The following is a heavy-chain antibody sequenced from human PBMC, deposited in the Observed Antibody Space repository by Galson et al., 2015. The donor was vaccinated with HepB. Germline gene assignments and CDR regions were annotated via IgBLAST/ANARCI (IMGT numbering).Heavy chain of an antibody. CDR2: ISYDGSYK. CDR1: GFTFSDYG. Sequence: SLRLSCAASGFTFSDYGLHWVRQAPGKGLEWVAVISYDGSYKHYVDSVKGRFTISRDTSKNTLYLQMNSLRAEDTAVYYCAKDPCSGCLIDYWGQGTLVTVSS. J-gene: IGHJ4*02. D-gene: IGHD6-19*01. V-gene: IGHV3-30*18. CDR3: AKDPCSGCLIDY.